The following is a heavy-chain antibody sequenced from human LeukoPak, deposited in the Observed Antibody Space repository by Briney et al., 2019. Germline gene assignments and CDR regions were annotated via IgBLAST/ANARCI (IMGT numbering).Heavy chain of an antibody. V-gene: IGHV4-39*07. Sequence: SETLSLTCTVSGSSISNYYWGWIRQAPGKGLEWIGSIYYSGNTYYNSSLKSRVTISLDTSKNQFSLNLFSVTAADTAVYYCARVFSVAGTFDYWGQGTLVTVSS. CDR3: ARVFSVAGTFDY. J-gene: IGHJ4*02. CDR2: IYYSGNT. CDR1: GSSISNYY. D-gene: IGHD6-19*01.